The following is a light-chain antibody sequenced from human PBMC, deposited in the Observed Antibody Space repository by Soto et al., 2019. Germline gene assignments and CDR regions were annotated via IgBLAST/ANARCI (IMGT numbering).Light chain of an antibody. CDR3: QQYGSSPLVT. V-gene: IGKV3-20*01. J-gene: IGKJ5*01. Sequence: EIVLTQSPGTLSLSPGERATLSCRASQSVSSSQLGWYQQKPGQAPRLLVYAASTRATGIPDRFSGSGSGTDFTLTISRLEPEDVAVYYCQQYGSSPLVTFGQGTRLEIK. CDR1: QSVSSSQ. CDR2: AAS.